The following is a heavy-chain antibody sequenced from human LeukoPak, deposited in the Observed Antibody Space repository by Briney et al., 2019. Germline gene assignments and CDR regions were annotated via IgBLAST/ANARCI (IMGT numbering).Heavy chain of an antibody. Sequence: GGSLRLSCAASGFTFSSYAMSWVRQAPGKGLEWVSAISGSGGSTYYADSVKGRFTISRDNSKNTLYLQMNSLRAEDTAVYYCAKGEPSYYYGSGSYYTDYWGQGTLVTVSS. J-gene: IGHJ4*02. CDR1: GFTFSSYA. CDR3: AKGEPSYYYGSGSYYTDY. V-gene: IGHV3-23*01. D-gene: IGHD3-10*01. CDR2: ISGSGGST.